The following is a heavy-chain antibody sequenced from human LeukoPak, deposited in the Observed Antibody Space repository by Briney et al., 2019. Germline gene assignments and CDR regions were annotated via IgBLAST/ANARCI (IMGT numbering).Heavy chain of an antibody. D-gene: IGHD2-15*01. V-gene: IGHV1-18*01. CDR2: ISAYNGNT. CDR1: GYTFTSYG. CDR3: ASPYCSGGSCYSLTTDYYYYMDV. J-gene: IGHJ6*03. Sequence: ASVKVSCKASGYTFTSYGISWVRQAPGQGLEWMGWISAYNGNTNYAQKLQGRVTMTTDTSTSTAYMELRSLRSEDTAVYYCASPYCSGGSCYSLTTDYYYYMDVWGKGTTVTVSS.